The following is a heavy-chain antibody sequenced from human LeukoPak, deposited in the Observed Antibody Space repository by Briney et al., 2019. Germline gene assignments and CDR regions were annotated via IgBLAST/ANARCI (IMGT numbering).Heavy chain of an antibody. D-gene: IGHD1-26*01. Sequence: PSETLSLTCTVSDHSITMYYGTWIRQPPGKGLEWIGYVDHTGSPKLHTSLNGRVSISRDTSNNFFSLELPSVTVTDTAVYYCGRGVYGSQDYWGQGTLVTVSS. J-gene: IGHJ4*02. CDR2: VDHTGSP. V-gene: IGHV4-59*08. CDR1: DHSITMYY. CDR3: GRGVYGSQDY.